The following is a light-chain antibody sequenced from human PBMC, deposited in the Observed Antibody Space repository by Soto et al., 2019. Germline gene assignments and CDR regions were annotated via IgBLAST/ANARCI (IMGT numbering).Light chain of an antibody. CDR1: RSDIGDSNF. CDR2: EVN. V-gene: IGLV2-14*01. J-gene: IGLJ1*01. CDR3: SSYTSSSPYV. Sequence: QSVLTQPASVSGSPGQSVTISCTGPRSDIGDSNFISWYQHSPGKAPRLLIYEVNNRPSGVSKRFSGSKAGNTAALTISGLLDADEADYFCSSYTSSSPYVFGTGTKVTVL.